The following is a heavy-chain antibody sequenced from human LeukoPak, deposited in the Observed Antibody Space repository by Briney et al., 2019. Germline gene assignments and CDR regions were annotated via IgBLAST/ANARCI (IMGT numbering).Heavy chain of an antibody. D-gene: IGHD4-17*01. CDR1: GFTFSSYG. J-gene: IGHJ4*02. V-gene: IGHV3-30*03. CDR2: ISYDGSNK. CDR3: ARDGHGDYDWYFDY. Sequence: PGGSLRLSCAASGFTFSSYGMHWVRQAPGKGLEWVAVISYDGSNKYYADSVKGRFTISRDNAKNSLYLQMNSLRAEDTAVYYCARDGHGDYDWYFDYWGQGTLVTVSS.